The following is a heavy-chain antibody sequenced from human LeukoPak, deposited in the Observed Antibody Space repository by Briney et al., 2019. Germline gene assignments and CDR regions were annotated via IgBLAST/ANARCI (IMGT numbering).Heavy chain of an antibody. CDR3: AKAGSSGGHYYGLAV. Sequence: GGSLRLSCAASGFAFSSYTMTWVRQAPGKGLEWVSDIIGSGGRMSYADSVQGRFTISRDNSRSTLYLQMDSPRAEDTAVYYCAKAGSSGGHYYGLAVWGQGTTATVSS. J-gene: IGHJ6*02. D-gene: IGHD6-6*01. CDR2: IIGSGGRM. CDR1: GFAFSSYT. V-gene: IGHV3-23*01.